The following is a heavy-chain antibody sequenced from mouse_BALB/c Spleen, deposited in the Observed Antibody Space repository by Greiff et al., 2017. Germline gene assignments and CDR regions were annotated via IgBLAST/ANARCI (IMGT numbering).Heavy chain of an antibody. CDR1: GYSFTGYY. CDR3: AREWNYGNGGLAD. CDR2: ISCYNGAT. V-gene: IGHV1S34*01. Sequence: LVKPGASVKLSCKASGYSFTGYYMHWVKQSPGKGLEWIGYISCYNGATSYNQKFKGKATFTVDTSSSTAYMQFNSLTSEDAAVYYYAREWNYGNGGLADWGQGTLVTVSA. J-gene: IGHJ3*01. D-gene: IGHD2-1*01.